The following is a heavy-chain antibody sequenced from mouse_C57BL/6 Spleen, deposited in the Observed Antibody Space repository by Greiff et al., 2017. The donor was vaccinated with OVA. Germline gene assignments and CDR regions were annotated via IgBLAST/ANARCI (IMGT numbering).Heavy chain of an antibody. CDR3: ATNWDRYFDY. J-gene: IGHJ2*01. D-gene: IGHD4-1*01. CDR1: GYTFTSYW. Sequence: QVQLQQPGAELVKPGASVKLSCTASGYTFTSYWITWVQQRPGQGLEWIGDIYPGSGTTNYNEKFKSKATLTVDTSSSTTYMQLSSLTSEDSAVYYGATNWDRYFDYWGQGTTLTVSS. V-gene: IGHV1-55*01. CDR2: IYPGSGTT.